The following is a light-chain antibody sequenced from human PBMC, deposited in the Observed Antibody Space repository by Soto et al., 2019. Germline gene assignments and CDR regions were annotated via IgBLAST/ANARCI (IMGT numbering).Light chain of an antibody. CDR1: SSDVGGYNY. V-gene: IGLV2-14*01. J-gene: IGLJ1*01. CDR3: SSYTSSSTLLYV. CDR2: DVS. Sequence: QSVLTQTASVSGSPGQSITISCTGTSSDVGGYNYVSWYQQHPGKAPKLMIYDVSNRPSGVSNRFSGSKSGNTASLTISGLQAEDEADYYCSSYTSSSTLLYVFGTGT.